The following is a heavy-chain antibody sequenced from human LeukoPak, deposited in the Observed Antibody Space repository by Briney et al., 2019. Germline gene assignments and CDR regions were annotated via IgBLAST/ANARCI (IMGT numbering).Heavy chain of an antibody. V-gene: IGHV4-4*07. CDR2: IYTSGST. Sequence: SETLSLTCTVSGGSISSYYWNWIRQPAGNGLEWIGRIYTSGSTNYNPSLKSRVTMSVDTSKNQFSLKLSSVTAADTAVYYCARGVEQWLVPYFDYWGQGTLVTVSS. CDR3: ARGVEQWLVPYFDY. J-gene: IGHJ4*02. D-gene: IGHD6-19*01. CDR1: GGSISSYY.